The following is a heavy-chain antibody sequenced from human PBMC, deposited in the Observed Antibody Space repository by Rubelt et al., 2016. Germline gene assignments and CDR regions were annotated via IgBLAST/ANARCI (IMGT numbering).Heavy chain of an antibody. CDR2: INHSGST. V-gene: IGHV4-34*01. Sequence: QVQLQQWGAGLLKPSETLSLTCAVYGGSFSGYYWSWIRQPPGKGLEWIGEINHSGSTNYNPSLKSRVTISVDTSKNQFSLQLNSVTPEDTAVYYCARGVIAVAGDWFDPWGQGTLVTVSS. D-gene: IGHD6-19*01. CDR1: GGSFSGYY. CDR3: ARGVIAVAGDWFDP. J-gene: IGHJ5*02.